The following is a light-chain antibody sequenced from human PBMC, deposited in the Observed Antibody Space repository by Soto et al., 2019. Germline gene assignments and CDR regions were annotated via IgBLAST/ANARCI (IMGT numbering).Light chain of an antibody. CDR3: QGHLT. Sequence: EIVLTQSPATLSLSPGERTTISCRASQSVSSYLAWYQQKPGQAPRLLIYDASDRATGIPARFSGSGSGTDFTLTTSSLEPEDFAVNYCQGHLTFGGGTKVEIK. J-gene: IGKJ4*01. CDR1: QSVSSY. V-gene: IGKV3-11*01. CDR2: DAS.